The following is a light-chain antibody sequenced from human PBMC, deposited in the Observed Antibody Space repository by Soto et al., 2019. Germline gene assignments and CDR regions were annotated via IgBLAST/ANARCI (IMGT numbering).Light chain of an antibody. CDR1: ISDVGAYNY. V-gene: IGLV2-14*01. CDR2: EVS. CDR3: SSYTSSNTLV. J-gene: IGLJ2*01. Sequence: QSALTQPASVSGSPGQSITISCTGTISDVGAYNYVSWYQQHPGKAPKLMIFEVSDRPSGVSNRFSGSKSGNTASLTISGLQAEDEADYYCSSYTSSNTLVVGGGTKLTVL.